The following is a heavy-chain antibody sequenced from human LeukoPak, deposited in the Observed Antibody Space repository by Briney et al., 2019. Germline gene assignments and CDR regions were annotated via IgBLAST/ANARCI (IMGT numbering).Heavy chain of an antibody. J-gene: IGHJ4*01. D-gene: IGHD2-8*02. CDR2: INHSGST. V-gene: IGHV4-34*01. Sequence: SETLSLTCAVYVGSFSDYHWNWIRQPPGKGLEWIGEINHSGSTNYNPSLKSRVTISVDTSKNQFSLKLSSVTAADTAVYYCARRADYGTGYHYVDNWGQGTLVTVSS. CDR1: VGSFSDYH. CDR3: ARRADYGTGYHYVDN.